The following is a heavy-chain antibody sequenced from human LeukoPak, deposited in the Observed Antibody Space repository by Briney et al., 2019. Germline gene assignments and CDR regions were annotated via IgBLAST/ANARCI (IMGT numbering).Heavy chain of an antibody. D-gene: IGHD6-13*01. J-gene: IGHJ4*02. CDR1: GGTFSSYA. CDR3: ARDAPGYSSSWQSFDY. Sequence: GSSVKVSCKASGGTFSSYAISWVRQAPGQGLEWMGRIIPIFGTANYAQKFQGRVTITTDESTSTAYMELSSLRSEDTAVYYCARDAPGYSSSWQSFDYWGQGTLVTVSS. CDR2: IIPIFGTA. V-gene: IGHV1-69*05.